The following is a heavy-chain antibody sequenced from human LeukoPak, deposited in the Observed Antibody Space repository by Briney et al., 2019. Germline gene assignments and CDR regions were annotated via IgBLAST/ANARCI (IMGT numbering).Heavy chain of an antibody. V-gene: IGHV3-21*01. CDR1: GFSFSDYN. J-gene: IGHJ4*02. Sequence: PGGSLRLSYAASGFSFSDYNINWVRQAPGKGLEWVSSISPSRSYIYYTDSVKGRFTISRDNAKNSLYLQMNSLRAEDTAVYYCARGRGCSSMSCYPDYWGQGTLVTVSS. CDR3: ARGRGCSSMSCYPDY. CDR2: ISPSRSYI. D-gene: IGHD2-2*01.